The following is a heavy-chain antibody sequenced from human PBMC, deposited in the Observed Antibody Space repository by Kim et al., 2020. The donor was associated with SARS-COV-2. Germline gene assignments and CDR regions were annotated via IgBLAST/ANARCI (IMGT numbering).Heavy chain of an antibody. V-gene: IGHV3-33*01. J-gene: IGHJ4*02. CDR1: GFTISSYG. Sequence: GGSLRLSCAASGFTISSYGMHWVRQAPGKGLGWVAVIRYDGSDKYYADSVKGRFTISRDNYKNTLYLQMNSLRAEDTAVFCCARDHYCTGGSCCGVLDYWGQGTRVRVS. D-gene: IGHD2-15*01. CDR2: IRYDGSDK. CDR3: ARDHYCTGGSCCGVLDY.